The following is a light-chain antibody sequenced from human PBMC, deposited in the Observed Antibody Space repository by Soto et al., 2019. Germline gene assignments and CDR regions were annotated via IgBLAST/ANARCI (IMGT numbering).Light chain of an antibody. V-gene: IGKV3-20*01. CDR3: QQYGSSAWT. CDR2: GAS. Sequence: EIVLTQSPGTLSLSPGERATLSCRASQSVSSSYLAWYQQKPGQAPRLLIYGASSRATCIPDRFSGSGSGTDFTLTISRLEPEDFAVYYCQQYGSSAWTVGQGTKVEIK. J-gene: IGKJ1*01. CDR1: QSVSSSY.